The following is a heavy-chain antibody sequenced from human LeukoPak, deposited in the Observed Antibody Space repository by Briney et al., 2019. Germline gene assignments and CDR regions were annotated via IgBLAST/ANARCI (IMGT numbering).Heavy chain of an antibody. V-gene: IGHV4-39*01. J-gene: IGHJ5*02. CDR1: GGSISSSSYY. D-gene: IGHD3-3*01. CDR2: IYYSGST. Sequence: SETLSLTCTVSGGSISSSSYYWGWIRQPPGKGLEWIGSIYYSGSTYYNPSLKSRVTISVGTSKNQFSLKLSSVTAADTAVYYCARHGARPSHYDFWSGYHPNWSDPWGQGTLVTVSS. CDR3: ARHGARPSHYDFWSGYHPNWSDP.